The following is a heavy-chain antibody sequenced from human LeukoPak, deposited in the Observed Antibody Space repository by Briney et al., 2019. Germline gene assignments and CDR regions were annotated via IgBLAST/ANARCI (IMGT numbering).Heavy chain of an antibody. Sequence: ASVKVSCKAAGSTFTSYGISWVRQAPGQGLEWMGWISAYNSNTNYAQKLQGRVTMTTDTSTSTAYMELRSLRSDDTAVYYCAKTSNEYDILTGYHDAFDIWGQGTMVTVSS. CDR1: GSTFTSYG. J-gene: IGHJ3*02. D-gene: IGHD3-9*01. CDR3: AKTSNEYDILTGYHDAFDI. V-gene: IGHV1-18*01. CDR2: ISAYNSNT.